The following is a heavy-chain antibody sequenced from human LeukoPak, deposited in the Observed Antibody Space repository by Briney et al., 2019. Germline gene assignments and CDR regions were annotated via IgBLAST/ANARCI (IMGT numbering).Heavy chain of an antibody. V-gene: IGHV3-23*01. CDR3: AKPLSGCDKRGTFDY. Sequence: GGSLRLSCAASGFTFSSYAMSWVRQAPGKGLEWVSAISGSGGSTYYADSVKGRFTISRDNSKNTLYLQMNSLRAEDTAVYYCAKPLSGCDKRGTFDYWGQGTLVTVSS. CDR1: GFTFSSYA. D-gene: IGHD6-19*01. J-gene: IGHJ4*02. CDR2: ISGSGGST.